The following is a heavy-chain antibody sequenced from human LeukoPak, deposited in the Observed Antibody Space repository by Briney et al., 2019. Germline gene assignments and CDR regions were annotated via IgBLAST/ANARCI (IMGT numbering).Heavy chain of an antibody. J-gene: IGHJ2*01. CDR3: ARHDYGDYDWYFDL. D-gene: IGHD4-17*01. Sequence: PGGSLRLSCAASGFTFSSYEMNWVRQAPGKGLEWVSYISSSGSTIYYADSVKGRFTISRDNAKNSLYLQMNSLRAEDTAVYYCARHDYGDYDWYFDLWGRGALVTVSS. V-gene: IGHV3-48*03. CDR1: GFTFSSYE. CDR2: ISSSGSTI.